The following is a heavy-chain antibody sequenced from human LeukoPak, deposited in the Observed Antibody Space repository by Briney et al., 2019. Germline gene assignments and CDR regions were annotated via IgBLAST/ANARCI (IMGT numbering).Heavy chain of an antibody. V-gene: IGHV3-21*01. CDR1: GFTFSAHS. CDR3: ARDSISSPYSFDY. D-gene: IGHD6-6*01. Sequence: PGGSLRLSCEASGFTFSAHSMDWVRQAPGKGLEWVSSISSEGTYIYYADSVKGRFTISRDNTKNSLYLQIGSLRAEDTAVYYCARDSISSPYSFDYWGQGTLVTVSS. CDR2: ISSEGTYI. J-gene: IGHJ4*02.